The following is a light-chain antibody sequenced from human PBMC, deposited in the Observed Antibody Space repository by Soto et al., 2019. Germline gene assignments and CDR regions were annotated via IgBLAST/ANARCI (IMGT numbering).Light chain of an antibody. Sequence: DIEMTQSPSSLSASVGDRATITCRASQSIVTYLNWYLQKPGKAPKRLIYAASNSQSGVPSGFSGSGSGTDFTLTISSLQPEEFATYYCQQSYSNPPWTFGQGTKVDIK. CDR1: QSIVTY. J-gene: IGKJ1*01. CDR3: QQSYSNPPWT. CDR2: AAS. V-gene: IGKV1-39*01.